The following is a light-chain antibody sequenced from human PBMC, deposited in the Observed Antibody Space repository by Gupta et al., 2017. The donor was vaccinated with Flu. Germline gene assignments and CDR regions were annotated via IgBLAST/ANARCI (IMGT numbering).Light chain of an antibody. J-gene: IGKJ3*01. V-gene: IGKV1-9*01. CDR3: QQLNSYLLFT. Sequence: DIQLTQSPSFLSASVGDRVTITCRASQGISSYLAWYQQKPGKAPKLLIYAASTWQSGVPSRFSGSGSGTEFTLTISSRQPEDFATYYCQQLNSYLLFTFGPGTKVDIK. CDR2: AAS. CDR1: QGISSY.